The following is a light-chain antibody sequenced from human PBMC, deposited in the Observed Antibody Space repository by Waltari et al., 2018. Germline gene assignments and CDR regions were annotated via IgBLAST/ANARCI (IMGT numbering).Light chain of an antibody. CDR1: QSIADH. CDR2: GAS. J-gene: IGKJ5*01. V-gene: IGKV3-15*01. Sequence: VMTQSPATLSVSPGERATLSCRASQSIADHLAWYQQRRGQAPRLLIYGASTRATGGPARFAGRGSGTDVTLTVSSLQSEDSAVYYCQQYNRWPPITFGLGTRLEI. CDR3: QQYNRWPPIT.